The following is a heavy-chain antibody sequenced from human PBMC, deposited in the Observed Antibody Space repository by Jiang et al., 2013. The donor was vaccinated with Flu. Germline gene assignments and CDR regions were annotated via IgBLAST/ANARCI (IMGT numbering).Heavy chain of an antibody. D-gene: IGHD4-17*01. CDR3: ARDSTVTTVDYYYYYMDV. CDR1: GGTFSSYA. J-gene: IGHJ6*03. V-gene: IGHV1-69*05. Sequence: KPGSSVKVSCKASGGTFSSYAISWVRQAPGQGLEWMGGIIPIFGTANYAQKFQGRVTMTTDTSTSTAYMELRSLRSDDTAVYYCARDSTVTTVDYYYYYMDVWGKGTTVTVSS. CDR2: IIPIFGTA.